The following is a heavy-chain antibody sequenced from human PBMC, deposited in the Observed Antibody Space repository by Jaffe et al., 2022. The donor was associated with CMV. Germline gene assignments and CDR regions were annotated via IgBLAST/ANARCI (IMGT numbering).Heavy chain of an antibody. J-gene: IGHJ4*02. V-gene: IGHV1-69*01. Sequence: QVQLVQSGAEVKKPGSSVKVSCKASGGTFSSYAISWVRQAPGQGLEWMGGIIPIFGTANYAQKFQGRVTITADESTSTAYMELSSLRSEDTAVYYCARGANAYYYDSSGYYSCGYWGQGTLVTVSS. CDR2: IIPIFGTA. CDR3: ARGANAYYYDSSGYYSCGY. D-gene: IGHD3-22*01. CDR1: GGTFSSYA.